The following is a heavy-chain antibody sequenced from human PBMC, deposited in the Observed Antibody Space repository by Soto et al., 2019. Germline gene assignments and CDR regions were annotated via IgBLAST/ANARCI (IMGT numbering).Heavy chain of an antibody. CDR1: GGSFSGYD. J-gene: IGHJ6*02. Sequence: SETLSLTCAVYGGSFSGYDLTWIRQPPGTGLEWIGEINHSGSTNYNPSLKSRVTISVDTSKNQFSLKLTSVTAADTAVYYCARGLEHFRFKLPYYYYGMDVWGQGTTVTVSS. V-gene: IGHV4-34*01. CDR3: ARGLEHFRFKLPYYYYGMDV. D-gene: IGHD3-3*02. CDR2: INHSGST.